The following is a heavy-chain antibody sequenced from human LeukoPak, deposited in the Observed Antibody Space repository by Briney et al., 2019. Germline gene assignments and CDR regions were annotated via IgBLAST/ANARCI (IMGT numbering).Heavy chain of an antibody. D-gene: IGHD1-26*01. CDR3: ARDPSGGSYNWFDP. J-gene: IGHJ5*02. CDR1: GFTVSSNY. V-gene: IGHV3-66*01. CDR2: IYSGGST. Sequence: GGSLRLSCAASGFTVSSNYMSWVRQAPGKGLEWVSVIYSGGSTYYADSVKGRFTISRDNSKNTLYLQMNSLRAEDTAVYYCARDPSGGSYNWFDPWGQGTLVTVSS.